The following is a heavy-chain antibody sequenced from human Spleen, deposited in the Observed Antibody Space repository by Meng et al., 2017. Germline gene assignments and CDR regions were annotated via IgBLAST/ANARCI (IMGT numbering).Heavy chain of an antibody. Sequence: ASVKVSCKASGYTFPDYWLHWVRRAPGQGLEWMGRINPKSGDTLYAQKFQGRVSMTGDTSISTAYVELSSLRSDDTAVYYCVRDENISLGKLFGDYWGKGTMVTVSS. CDR3: VRDENISLGKLFGDY. CDR1: GYTFPDYW. D-gene: IGHD2-21*01. J-gene: IGHJ4*02. V-gene: IGHV1-2*06. CDR2: INPKSGDT.